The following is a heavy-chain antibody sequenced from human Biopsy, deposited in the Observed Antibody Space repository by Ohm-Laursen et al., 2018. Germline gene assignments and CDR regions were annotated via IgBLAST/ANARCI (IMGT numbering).Heavy chain of an antibody. CDR2: IYYTGRT. CDR3: ARHAPSYSGSYWRYFDL. Sequence: SDTLSLTCTVSGGSISSYYWSWIRQPPGKGLEWIGYIYYTGRTNYNSSLKSRVTLSVDTSMTHLSLSLTSVTAADTAVYYCARHAPSYSGSYWRYFDLWGRGTLVTVSS. CDR1: GGSISSYY. V-gene: IGHV4-59*08. D-gene: IGHD1-26*01. J-gene: IGHJ2*01.